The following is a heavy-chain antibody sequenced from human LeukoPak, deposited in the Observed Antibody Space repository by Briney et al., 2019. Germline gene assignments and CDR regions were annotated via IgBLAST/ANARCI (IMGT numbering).Heavy chain of an antibody. V-gene: IGHV3-53*04. D-gene: IGHD5-18*01. CDR2: IYSGGTT. Sequence: GGSLRLSCAASGFTVSTNCMTWVRQAPGKGLEWGSTIYSGGTTYYADSVMGRFTISRHNSRNTLYLQMNSLRAEDTAVYYCARVDTVMAYYFDLWGQGTLVTVSS. CDR1: GFTVSTNC. CDR3: ARVDTVMAYYFDL. J-gene: IGHJ4*02.